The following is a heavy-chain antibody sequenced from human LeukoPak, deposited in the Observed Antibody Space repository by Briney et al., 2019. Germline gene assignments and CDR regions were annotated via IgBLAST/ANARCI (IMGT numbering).Heavy chain of an antibody. CDR1: GYTFTSSD. D-gene: IGHD3-10*01. CDR3: ARGKPAYYYGSGSSPFDP. CDR2: MNPNSGNT. Sequence: ASVKVSCKASGYTFTSSDINWVRQATGQGLEWMGWMNPNSGNTGYAQKFQDRVTMTRNTSISTAYMELSSLRSEDTAVYYCARGKPAYYYGSGSSPFDPWGQGTLVTVSS. V-gene: IGHV1-8*01. J-gene: IGHJ5*02.